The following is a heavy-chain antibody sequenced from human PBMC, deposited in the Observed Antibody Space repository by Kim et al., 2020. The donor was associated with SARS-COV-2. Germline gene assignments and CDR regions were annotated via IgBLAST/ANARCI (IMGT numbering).Heavy chain of an antibody. CDR1: GWSFSGYY. J-gene: IGHJ4*02. CDR2: INHSGRT. CDR3: ARRLSNTSGWWSLYCDL. Sequence: SETLSLTCAVYGWSFSGYYWSWIRQPPGKGLEWIGEINHSGRTNYNPSLKSRVTISVNTSKNQFSLKLTSVTAADTAVYYCARRLSNTSGWWSLYCDLWGKGILVTVSS. D-gene: IGHD3-10*01. V-gene: IGHV4-34*01.